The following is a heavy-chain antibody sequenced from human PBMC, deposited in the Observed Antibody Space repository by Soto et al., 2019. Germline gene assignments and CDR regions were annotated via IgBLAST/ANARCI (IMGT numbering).Heavy chain of an antibody. V-gene: IGHV1-69*13. J-gene: IGHJ5*02. D-gene: IGHD2-2*01. CDR3: ARIRGPIVVVPAANNWFDP. Sequence: VASVKVSCKASGGTFSSYAISWLRQAPGQGLEWMGGIIPIFGTANYAQKFQGRVTITADESTSTAYMELSSLRSEDTAVYYCARIRGPIVVVPAANNWFDPWGQGTLVTVSS. CDR2: IIPIFGTA. CDR1: GGTFSSYA.